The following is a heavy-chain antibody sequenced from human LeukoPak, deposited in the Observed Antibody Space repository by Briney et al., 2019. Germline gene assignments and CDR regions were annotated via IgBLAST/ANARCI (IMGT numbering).Heavy chain of an antibody. D-gene: IGHD2-15*01. CDR2: IYYSGST. V-gene: IGHV4-39*01. Sequence: SETLSLTCTVSGGSISSSSYYWGWIRQPPGKVLEWIGSIYYSGSTYYNPSLKSRVTISVDTSKNQFSLKLSSVTAADTAVYYCARQMDIVVVVAARRNWFDPWGQGTLVTVSS. CDR1: GGSISSSSYY. J-gene: IGHJ5*02. CDR3: ARQMDIVVVVAARRNWFDP.